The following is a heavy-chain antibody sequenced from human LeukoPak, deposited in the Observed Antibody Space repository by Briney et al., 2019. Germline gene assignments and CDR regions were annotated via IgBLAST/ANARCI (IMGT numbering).Heavy chain of an antibody. CDR1: RGTFSNYA. V-gene: IGHV1-69*13. CDR3: ARGGGSSWYELDPYYYYYYMDV. CDR2: IIPIFGTE. D-gene: IGHD6-13*01. J-gene: IGHJ6*03. Sequence: SVKVSCKPSRGTFSNYAISGVRQAPGQGLQWMGGIIPIFGTEDYGQKFQGRVTSTADESTSTAYMELSSLRSEDTAVYYCARGGGSSWYELDPYYYYYYMDVWGKGTTVTVPS.